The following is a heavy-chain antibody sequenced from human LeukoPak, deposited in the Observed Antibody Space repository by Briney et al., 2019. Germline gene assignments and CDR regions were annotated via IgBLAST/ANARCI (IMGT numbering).Heavy chain of an antibody. CDR3: AKEYSVATIYRRGNSDAFDI. D-gene: IGHD5-12*01. CDR1: GFTFDDYA. Sequence: PGRSLRLSCAASGFTFDDYAMHWVRRAPGKGLEWVSAISGSGGSTYYADSVKGRFTISRDNSKNTLYLQMNSLRAEDTTVYYCAKEYSVATIYRRGNSDAFDIWGQGTMVTVSS. J-gene: IGHJ3*02. CDR2: ISGSGGST. V-gene: IGHV3-23*01.